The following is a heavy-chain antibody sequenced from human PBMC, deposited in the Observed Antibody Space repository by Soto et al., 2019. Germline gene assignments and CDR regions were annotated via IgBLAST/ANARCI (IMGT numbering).Heavy chain of an antibody. V-gene: IGHV3-23*01. CDR2: ISGSGGST. Sequence: EVQLLESGGGLVQPGGSLRLSCAASGFTFSSYAMSWVRQAPGKGLEWVSAISGSGGSTYYADSVKGRFTISRDNSENTLYLQMNSLRAEDTAVYYCAKAPTGYSSSWYFDYWGQGTLVTVSS. CDR3: AKAPTGYSSSWYFDY. D-gene: IGHD6-13*01. J-gene: IGHJ4*02. CDR1: GFTFSSYA.